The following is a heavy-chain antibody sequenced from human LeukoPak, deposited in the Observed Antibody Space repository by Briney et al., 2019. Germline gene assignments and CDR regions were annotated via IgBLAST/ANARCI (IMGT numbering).Heavy chain of an antibody. Sequence: GGSLRLPCAASGFTFSSYWMSWVRQAPGKRLEWVANMNIDGSEKYYADSAKGRFTISRDNARNSVYLQMNSLRVEDTAVYHCARDPVEWELLLDYWGQGTLVTVSS. D-gene: IGHD1-26*01. CDR3: ARDPVEWELLLDY. V-gene: IGHV3-7*01. CDR1: GFTFSSYW. J-gene: IGHJ4*02. CDR2: MNIDGSEK.